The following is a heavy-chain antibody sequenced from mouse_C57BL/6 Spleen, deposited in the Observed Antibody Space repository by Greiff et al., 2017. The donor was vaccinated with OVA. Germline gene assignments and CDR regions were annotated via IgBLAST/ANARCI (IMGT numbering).Heavy chain of an antibody. CDR2: IYPGDGDT. J-gene: IGHJ2*01. V-gene: IGHV1-82*01. CDR1: GYAFSSSW. D-gene: IGHD2-1*01. CDR3: ARSGGYGNYPYYFDY. Sequence: VQLQQSGPELVKPGASVKISCKASGYAFSSSWMNWVKQRPGKGLEWIGRIYPGDGDTNYNGKFKGKATLTADKSSSTAYMPLSSLTSEDSAVYFCARSGGYGNYPYYFDYWGQGTTLTVSS.